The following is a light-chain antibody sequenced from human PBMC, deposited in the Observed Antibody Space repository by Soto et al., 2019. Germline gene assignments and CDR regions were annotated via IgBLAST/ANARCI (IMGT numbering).Light chain of an antibody. CDR2: AAS. CDR1: QGINIF. J-gene: IGKJ2*01. Sequence: DIQVTQSPSFLSASVGDRVTITCRASQGINIFLAWFQQKPGQAPNLLISAASTLHSGVPSRFSGSGSETEFTLTITSLQPEDSATYYCQQRNSYPRTLGQGTKVDIK. V-gene: IGKV1-9*01. CDR3: QQRNSYPRT.